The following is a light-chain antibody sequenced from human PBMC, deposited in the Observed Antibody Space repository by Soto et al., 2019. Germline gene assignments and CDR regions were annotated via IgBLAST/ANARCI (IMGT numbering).Light chain of an antibody. CDR2: GVS. Sequence: QSVLTQPASVSGSPGQSVTISCTGTSSDVGAYKYVSWYQKHPGKAPKLMIYGVSNRPSGISNRFSGYKSGNTAFLTISGLQPEDEADYYCSSFTGPTTLDVFGTGTKLTVL. J-gene: IGLJ1*01. CDR3: SSFTGPTTLDV. V-gene: IGLV2-14*03. CDR1: SSDVGAYKY.